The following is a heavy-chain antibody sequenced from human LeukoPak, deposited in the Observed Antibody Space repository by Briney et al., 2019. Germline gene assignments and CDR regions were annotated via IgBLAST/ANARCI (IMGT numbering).Heavy chain of an antibody. CDR2: ISGSDGST. Sequence: EESPRLSCAASGFIFSTYVMSWVRQAPGKGLEWVSAISGSDGSTYYADAVKGRFTISRDNAKNTLYLQMNSLRAEDTAVYYCAREGRLDSSFDYWGQGTLVTVSS. D-gene: IGHD2-15*01. V-gene: IGHV3-23*01. CDR1: GFIFSTYV. CDR3: AREGRLDSSFDY. J-gene: IGHJ4*02.